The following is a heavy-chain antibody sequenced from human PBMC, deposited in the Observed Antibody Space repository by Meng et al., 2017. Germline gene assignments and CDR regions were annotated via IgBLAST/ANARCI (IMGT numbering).Heavy chain of an antibody. CDR1: GFTFSSYW. Sequence: GGSLRLSCVASGFTFSSYWMSWVRQAPGKGLEWVANIKQDGSEKYYVDSVKGRFTISRDNAKNSLYLQMNSLRAEDTAVYYCARGRKDYDILTGYYTKFDYWGQGTLVTVSS. CDR2: IKQDGSEK. J-gene: IGHJ4*02. D-gene: IGHD3-9*01. CDR3: ARGRKDYDILTGYYTKFDY. V-gene: IGHV3-7*01.